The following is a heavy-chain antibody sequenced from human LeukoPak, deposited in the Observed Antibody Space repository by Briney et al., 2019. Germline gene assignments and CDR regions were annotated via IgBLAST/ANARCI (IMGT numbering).Heavy chain of an antibody. CDR3: ARLDYSGSYFQD. Sequence: ASVKVSCKVSGYTLTELSMHWVRQAPGKGLEWMGGFDPEDGETIYAQKFQGRVTMTEDTSTDTAYMELRSLRSDDTAVYYCARLDYSGSYFQDWGQGTLVTVSS. V-gene: IGHV1-24*01. J-gene: IGHJ1*01. D-gene: IGHD1-26*01. CDR2: FDPEDGET. CDR1: GYTLTELS.